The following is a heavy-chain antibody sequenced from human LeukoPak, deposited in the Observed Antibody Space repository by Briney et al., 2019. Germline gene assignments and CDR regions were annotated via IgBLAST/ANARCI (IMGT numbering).Heavy chain of an antibody. CDR3: ARDQVVRGETYYYYGMDV. J-gene: IGHJ6*02. D-gene: IGHD3-10*01. CDR2: INHSGST. V-gene: IGHV4-34*01. CDR1: AGSFSGYY. Sequence: SETLSLTCAVYAGSFSGYYWSWIRQPPGKGLEWIGEINHSGSTNYNPSLKSRVTISVDTSKNQFSLKLSSVTAADTAVYYCARDQVVRGETYYYYGMDVWGQGTTVTVSS.